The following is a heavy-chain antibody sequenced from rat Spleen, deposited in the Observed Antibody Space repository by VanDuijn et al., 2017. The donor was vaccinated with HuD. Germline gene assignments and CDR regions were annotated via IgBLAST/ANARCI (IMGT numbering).Heavy chain of an antibody. CDR1: GFTFNNYW. CDR2: ITNTGGST. D-gene: IGHD1-9*01. J-gene: IGHJ4*01. CDR3: TRGLHTMGITTPYVMDA. Sequence: EVQLVESGGGLVQPGRSLKLSCVASGFTFNNYWMTWIRQAPGKGLEWVASITNTGGSTYYPDSVKGRFTISRDNAKSTLYLQMNSLRSEDTATYYCTRGLHTMGITTPYVMDAWGQGASVTVSS. V-gene: IGHV5-31*01.